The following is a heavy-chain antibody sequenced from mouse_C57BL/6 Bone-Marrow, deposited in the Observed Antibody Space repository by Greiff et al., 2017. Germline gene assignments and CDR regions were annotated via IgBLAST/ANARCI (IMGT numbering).Heavy chain of an antibody. CDR1: GFTISDYG. D-gene: IGHD2-4*01. CDR2: ISSGSSTI. J-gene: IGHJ3*01. CDR3: ATNYYDYDGFAY. V-gene: IGHV5-17*01. Sequence: EVKLVESGGGLVKPGGSLKLSCAASGFTISDYGMHWVRQAPEKGLEWVAYISSGSSTIYYADTVKGRFTISRDNAKNTLFLQMTSLRSEDTAMYYCATNYYDYDGFAYWGQGTLVTVSA.